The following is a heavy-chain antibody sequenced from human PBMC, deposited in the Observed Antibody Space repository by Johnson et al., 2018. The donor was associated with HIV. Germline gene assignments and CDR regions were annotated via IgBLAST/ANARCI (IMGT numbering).Heavy chain of an antibody. CDR1: GFTFITYA. J-gene: IGHJ3*02. CDR2: ISYDGSNK. CDR3: ARDGAGYNVVSDYRSDVFDI. D-gene: IGHD3-10*01. V-gene: IGHV3-30-3*01. Sequence: QVQLVESGGGVVQPGRSLRLSCAASGFTFITYAMNWVRQAPGKGLQWVAVISYDGSNKYYADSVKGRFTISRDNSKNTLYLQMNSLRAEDTALYYCARDGAGYNVVSDYRSDVFDIWGQGTRVTVSS.